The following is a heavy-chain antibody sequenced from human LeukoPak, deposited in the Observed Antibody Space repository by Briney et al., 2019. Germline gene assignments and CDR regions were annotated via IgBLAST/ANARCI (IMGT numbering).Heavy chain of an antibody. CDR2: TIPIFGTA. J-gene: IGHJ5*02. Sequence: SVKVSCKASGGTFSSYAISWVRQAPGQGLEWMGGTIPIFGTANYAQKFQGRVTITTDESTSTAYMELSSLRSEDTAVYYCARAGQLVYSWFDPWGQGTLVTVSS. V-gene: IGHV1-69*05. D-gene: IGHD6-6*01. CDR1: GGTFSSYA. CDR3: ARAGQLVYSWFDP.